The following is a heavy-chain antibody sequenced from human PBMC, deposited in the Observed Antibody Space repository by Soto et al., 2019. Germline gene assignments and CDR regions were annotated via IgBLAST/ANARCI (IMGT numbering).Heavy chain of an antibody. V-gene: IGHV4-39*01. J-gene: IGHJ5*02. CDR3: ASYGDQNWFDP. CDR1: GGSISSSSYY. CDR2: IYYSGST. D-gene: IGHD4-17*01. Sequence: QLQLQESGPGLVKPSETLSLTCTVSGGSISSSSYYWGWIRQPPGKGLEWIGIIYYSGSTYYNPSLKSRVPISVDTSKNQFSLKLSSVTAADTAVYYCASYGDQNWFDPWGQGTLVTVSS.